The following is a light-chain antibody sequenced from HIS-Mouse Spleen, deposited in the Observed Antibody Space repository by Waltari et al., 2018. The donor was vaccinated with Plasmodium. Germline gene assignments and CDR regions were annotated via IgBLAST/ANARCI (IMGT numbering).Light chain of an antibody. CDR1: QGISSW. Sequence: DIQMTQSPSSVSASVGDRVTITCRASQGISSWLVWYQQKPGEAPKLLIYAASSLQSGVPSRFSGQGAGTDFTLTSSSLQPEDFATYYCQQANSFPWTFGQGTKVEIK. CDR3: QQANSFPWT. V-gene: IGKV1-12*01. J-gene: IGKJ1*01. CDR2: AAS.